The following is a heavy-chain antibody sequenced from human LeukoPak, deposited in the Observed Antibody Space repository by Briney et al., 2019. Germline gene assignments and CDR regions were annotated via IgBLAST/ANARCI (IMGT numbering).Heavy chain of an antibody. V-gene: IGHV4-59*01. CDR3: ARGGRYCSGGSCYPIWFDP. Sequence: PSETLSLTCSVSGGSISSYYWSWIRQPPGKGLEWIGYIYYSGSTNYNPSLKSRVTISVDTSKNQFSLKLSSVTAADTAVYYCARGGRYCSGGSCYPIWFDPWGQGTLVTVSS. CDR1: GGSISSYY. D-gene: IGHD2-15*01. J-gene: IGHJ5*02. CDR2: IYYSGST.